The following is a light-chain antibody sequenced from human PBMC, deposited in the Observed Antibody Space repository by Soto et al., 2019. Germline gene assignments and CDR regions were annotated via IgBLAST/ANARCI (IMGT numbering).Light chain of an antibody. J-gene: IGKJ1*01. CDR3: QQYTDRPRT. CDR1: QSVSSN. Sequence: EIVLTQSPATLSVSPGERAALSCRASQSVSSNLAWYQQKPGQPPRLLIFGASTRATGIPARFSGSGSEAEFTLTISGLQSEDFAVYFCQQYTDRPRTFGQGTKVDIK. V-gene: IGKV3D-15*01. CDR2: GAS.